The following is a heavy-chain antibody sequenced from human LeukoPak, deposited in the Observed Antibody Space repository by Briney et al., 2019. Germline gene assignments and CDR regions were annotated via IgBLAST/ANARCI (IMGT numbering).Heavy chain of an antibody. Sequence: PGGSLRLFCAASGFTFSSYAMSWVRQAPGKGLEWVSAISGSGGSTYYADSVKGRFTISRDNSKNMLYLQMNSLRAEDTAVYYCAKEKQWLYAFDIWGQGTMVTVSS. V-gene: IGHV3-23*01. D-gene: IGHD6-19*01. J-gene: IGHJ3*02. CDR3: AKEKQWLYAFDI. CDR1: GFTFSSYA. CDR2: ISGSGGST.